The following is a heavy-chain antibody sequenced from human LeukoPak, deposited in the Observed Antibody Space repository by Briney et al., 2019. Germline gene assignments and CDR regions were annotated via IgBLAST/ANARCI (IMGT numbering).Heavy chain of an antibody. CDR1: GFSFRSYS. V-gene: IGHV3-23*01. D-gene: IGHD4-23*01. CDR2: ISGRTDGP. CDR3: AKDPLGYGGHYFDN. J-gene: IGHJ4*02. Sequence: GGSLRLSCAASGFSFRSYSMNWVRQAPGKGLEWVSTISGRTDGPYYADSVKGHFTTSRDNSKNTMYLQINNVRAEDTAVYYCAKDPLGYGGHYFDNWGQGTRVTVSS.